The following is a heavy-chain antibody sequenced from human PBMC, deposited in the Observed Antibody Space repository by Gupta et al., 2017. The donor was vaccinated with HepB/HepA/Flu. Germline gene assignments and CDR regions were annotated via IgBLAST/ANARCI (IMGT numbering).Heavy chain of an antibody. CDR2: ISWNSGSI. CDR3: AKDNGYDILTGCPDY. CDR1: GFTFDDYA. Sequence: EVQLVESGGGLVQPGRSLRLSCAASGFTFDDYAMHWVRQAPGKGLEWVSGISWNSGSIGYADSVKGRFTISRDNAKNSLYLQMNSLRAEDTALYYCAKDNGYDILTGCPDYWGQGTLVTVSS. V-gene: IGHV3-9*01. D-gene: IGHD3-9*01. J-gene: IGHJ4*02.